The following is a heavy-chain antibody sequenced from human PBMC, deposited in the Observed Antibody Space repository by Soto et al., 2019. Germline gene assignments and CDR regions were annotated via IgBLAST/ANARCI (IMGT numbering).Heavy chain of an antibody. Sequence: GGSLRLSCGASGFTASNYAMTWVRQAPGKGLQWASTISDSGRSAYYADSVKGRFAISRDNSKNTLFLQMNDLRAEDTAVYFCAKDARRTGLVGHWIDWGQGTLVTVSS. J-gene: IGHJ4*02. V-gene: IGHV3-23*01. CDR2: ISDSGRSA. CDR3: AKDARRTGLVGHWID. D-gene: IGHD2-8*02. CDR1: GFTASNYA.